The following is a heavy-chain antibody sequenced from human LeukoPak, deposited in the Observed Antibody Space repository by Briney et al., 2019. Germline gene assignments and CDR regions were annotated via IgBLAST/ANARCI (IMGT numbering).Heavy chain of an antibody. J-gene: IGHJ4*02. Sequence: SVKVSCKASGGTFTSYAISWVRQAPGQGLEWMGGIVPIFGAANYAQKFQGRVTITADESTSTAYMELSSLRSEDTAVYYCARYYSGWYYFDYWGQGTLVTVSS. CDR3: ARYYSGWYYFDY. CDR1: GGTFTSYA. D-gene: IGHD6-19*01. CDR2: IVPIFGAA. V-gene: IGHV1-69*13.